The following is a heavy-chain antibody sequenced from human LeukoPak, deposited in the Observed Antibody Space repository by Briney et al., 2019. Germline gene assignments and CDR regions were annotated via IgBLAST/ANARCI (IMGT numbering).Heavy chain of an antibody. Sequence: ASAKVSCKASGGTFSSYAISWVRRATGQGLEWMGRIIPILGIANYAQKFQGRVTITADKSTSTAYMELSSLRSEDTAVYYCAKPTYSKRYSYGYFDYWGQGTLVTVSS. CDR1: GGTFSSYA. CDR2: IIPILGIA. J-gene: IGHJ4*02. V-gene: IGHV1-69*04. CDR3: AKPTYSKRYSYGYFDY. D-gene: IGHD5-18*01.